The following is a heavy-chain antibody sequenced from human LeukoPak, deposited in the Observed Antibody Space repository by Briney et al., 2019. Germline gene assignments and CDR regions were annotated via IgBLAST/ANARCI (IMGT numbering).Heavy chain of an antibody. CDR1: GFTFSNYW. CDR2: ISYDGSNK. Sequence: QSGGSLRLSCAASGFTFSNYWMTWVRQAPGKGLEWVAVISYDGSNKYYADSVKGRFTISRDNSKNTLYLQMNSLRAEDTAVYYCAKGRITMSDAFDIWGQGTMVTVSS. V-gene: IGHV3-30*18. D-gene: IGHD3-22*01. CDR3: AKGRITMSDAFDI. J-gene: IGHJ3*02.